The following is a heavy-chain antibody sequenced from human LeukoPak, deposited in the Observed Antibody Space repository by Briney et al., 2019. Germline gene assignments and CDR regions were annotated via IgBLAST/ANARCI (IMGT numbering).Heavy chain of an antibody. V-gene: IGHV3-13*01. D-gene: IGHD3-10*01. CDR3: AKGGSGSYYEFEY. CDR2: IRTAGEI. J-gene: IGHJ4*02. CDR1: GFTFSSYD. Sequence: PGGSLRLSCAASGFTFSSYDIHWVRQATGKGLEWVSGIRTAGEIYYPGSVKGRFTISRDNSKNTLYLQMNSLRVEDTAVYYCAKGGSGSYYEFEYWGQGTLVTVSS.